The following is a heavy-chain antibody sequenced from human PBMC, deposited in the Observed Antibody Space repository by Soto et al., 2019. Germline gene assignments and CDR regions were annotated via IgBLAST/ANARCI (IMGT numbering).Heavy chain of an antibody. D-gene: IGHD3-22*01. CDR2: IWYDGSNK. CDR1: GFTFSSYG. CDR3: ARDRGITMRVALDY. J-gene: IGHJ4*02. Sequence: GRSLRLSIAASGFTFSSYGRPWVRQAPGKGLEWVAVIWYDGSNKYYADSVKGRFTISRDNSKNTRYLQMNILRAEYTAVYYSARDRGITMRVALDYWGQGTLVTVSS. V-gene: IGHV3-33*01.